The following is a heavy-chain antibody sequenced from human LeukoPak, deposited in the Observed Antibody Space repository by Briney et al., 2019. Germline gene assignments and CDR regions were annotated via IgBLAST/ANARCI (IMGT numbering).Heavy chain of an antibody. CDR2: INHSGST. J-gene: IGHJ5*02. CDR3: ARGTELLWFGELLGVNWFDP. CDR1: GYSISSGYY. Sequence: SETLSLTCTVSGYSISSGYYWGWIRQPPGKGLEWIGEINHSGSTNYNPSLKSRVTISVDTSKNQFSLKLSSVIAADTAVYYCARGTELLWFGELLGVNWFDPWGQGTLVTVSS. V-gene: IGHV4-38-2*02. D-gene: IGHD3-10*01.